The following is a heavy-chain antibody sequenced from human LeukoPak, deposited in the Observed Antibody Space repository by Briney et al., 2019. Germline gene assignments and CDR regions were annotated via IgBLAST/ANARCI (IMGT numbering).Heavy chain of an antibody. Sequence: SQTLSLTCAISGDSVSSNSAAWNWIRQSPSRGLEWLGRTYYRSKWYNDYAVSVKSRITINPDTSKNQISLQLNSVTPEDTAVYYCARGRRYCSGGSCYPTGRYYYGMDVWGQGTTVTVSS. CDR3: ARGRRYCSGGSCYPTGRYYYGMDV. CDR2: TYYRSKWYN. D-gene: IGHD2-15*01. J-gene: IGHJ6*02. CDR1: GDSVSSNSAA. V-gene: IGHV6-1*01.